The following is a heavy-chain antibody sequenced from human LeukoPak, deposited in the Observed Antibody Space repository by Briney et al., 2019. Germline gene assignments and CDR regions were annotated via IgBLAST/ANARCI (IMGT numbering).Heavy chain of an antibody. D-gene: IGHD5-18*01. Sequence: SGTLSLTCTVSGGSFSNSYWSWIRQPPGKGLEWIGYIYYSGSTNYNPSLKSRITISVDTSKNQFSLQLSSVTAADTAMYYCARSRMNTADFDSWGQGALVTVSA. CDR3: ARSRMNTADFDS. CDR2: IYYSGST. CDR1: GGSFSNSY. V-gene: IGHV4-59*08. J-gene: IGHJ4*02.